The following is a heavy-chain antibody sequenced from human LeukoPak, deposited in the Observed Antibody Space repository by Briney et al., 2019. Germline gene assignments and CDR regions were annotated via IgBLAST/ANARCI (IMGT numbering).Heavy chain of an antibody. Sequence: ASVKVSCKASGYTFSSYFMHWVRQAPGQGLEWMGIINPSGGSTSYAQKFQGRVTMTRDTSTSTVYMELSSLRSDDTAVYYCARGYTIFGVVTYAMDVWGQGTTVTVSS. V-gene: IGHV1-46*01. CDR3: ARGYTIFGVVTYAMDV. J-gene: IGHJ6*02. D-gene: IGHD3-3*01. CDR2: INPSGGST. CDR1: GYTFSSYF.